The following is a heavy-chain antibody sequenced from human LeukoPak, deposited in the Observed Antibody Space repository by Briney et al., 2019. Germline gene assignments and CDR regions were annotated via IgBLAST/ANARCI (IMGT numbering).Heavy chain of an antibody. CDR2: IYYSGST. CDR3: ARARHRGYSYGYRSPAGYYYYMDV. J-gene: IGHJ6*03. CDR1: GGSISSYY. Sequence: SETLSLTCTVSGGSISSYYWSWIRQPPGKGLEWIGYIYYSGSTNYNPSLKSRVTISVDTSKNQFSLKLSSVTAADTAVYYCARARHRGYSYGYRSPAGYYYYMDVWGKGTTVTVSS. V-gene: IGHV4-59*12. D-gene: IGHD5-18*01.